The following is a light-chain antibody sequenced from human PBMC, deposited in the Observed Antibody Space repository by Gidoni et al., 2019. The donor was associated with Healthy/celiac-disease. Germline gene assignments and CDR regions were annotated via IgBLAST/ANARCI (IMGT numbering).Light chain of an antibody. J-gene: IGKJ1*01. CDR1: QGISSY. Sequence: DIQLTQSPSFLSASVGDRVTITCRASQGISSYLAWYQQKPGKAPKLLIYAASTLQSGVPSRFSGSGSGTEFTLTISSLQPEDVSTYYCQQLNSYHSWTFGQXTKVEIK. V-gene: IGKV1-9*01. CDR3: QQLNSYHSWT. CDR2: AAS.